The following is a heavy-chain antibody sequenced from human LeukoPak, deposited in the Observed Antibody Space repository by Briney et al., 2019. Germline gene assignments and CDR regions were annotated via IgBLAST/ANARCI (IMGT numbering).Heavy chain of an antibody. V-gene: IGHV4-4*02. CDR3: ARLTPRDGLYAVAGTGEA. CDR2: INHSGST. D-gene: IGHD6-19*01. J-gene: IGHJ5*02. Sequence: PSETLSLTCAVSGGSISSSNWWSWVRQPPGKGLEWIGEINHSGSTNYNPSLKSRVTISVDTSKNQFSLKLSSVTAADTAVYYCARLTPRDGLYAVAGTGEAWGQGTLVTVSS. CDR1: GGSISSSNW.